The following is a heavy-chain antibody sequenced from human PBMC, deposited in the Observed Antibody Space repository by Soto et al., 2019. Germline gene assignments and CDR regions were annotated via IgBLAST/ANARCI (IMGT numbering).Heavy chain of an antibody. CDR1: GFTFSSYG. CDR3: SRGNYYYYYMDV. J-gene: IGHJ6*03. Sequence: QVQLVESGGGVVQPGRSLRLSCAASGFTFSSYGMHWVRQAPGKGLEWVAVIWYDGSNKYYADSVKGRFTISRDNSKNTLYLQMNSLRAEDTAVYYCSRGNYYYYYMDVWVKGTTVTVSS. CDR2: IWYDGSNK. V-gene: IGHV3-33*01.